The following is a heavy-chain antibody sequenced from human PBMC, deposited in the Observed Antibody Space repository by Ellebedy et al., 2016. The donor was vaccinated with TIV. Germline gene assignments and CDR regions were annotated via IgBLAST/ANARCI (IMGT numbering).Heavy chain of an antibody. CDR3: ARDQGGA. CDR2: ISGDGGST. CDR1: GFTFDDYA. Sequence: GGSLRLSCAASGFTFDDYAMHWVRQAPGKGLEWVSLISGDGGSTYYADSAKGRFTISRDNAKNTLYLQMNSLRAEDTAVYYCARDQGGAWGQGTLVTVSS. V-gene: IGHV3-43*02. J-gene: IGHJ5*02. D-gene: IGHD3-16*01.